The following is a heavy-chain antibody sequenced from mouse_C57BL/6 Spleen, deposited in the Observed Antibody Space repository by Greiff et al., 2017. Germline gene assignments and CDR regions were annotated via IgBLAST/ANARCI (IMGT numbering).Heavy chain of an antibody. CDR1: GFTFSDCG. D-gene: IGHD2-2*01. Sequence: EVQLVESGGGLVKPGGSLKLSCAASGFTFSDCGMHWVRQAPEKGLEWVAYISSGSSTIYYADTVKGRFTISRDNAKNTLFLQMTSLRSEDTAMFYCAGRGYDSWFAYWGQGTLVTVSA. V-gene: IGHV5-17*01. J-gene: IGHJ3*01. CDR2: ISSGSSTI. CDR3: AGRGYDSWFAY.